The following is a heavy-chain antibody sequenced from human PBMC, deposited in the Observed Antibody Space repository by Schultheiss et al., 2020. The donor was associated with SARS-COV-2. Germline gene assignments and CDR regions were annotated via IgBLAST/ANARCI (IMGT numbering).Heavy chain of an antibody. CDR3: ARESLTLTTVTETISSYGMDV. CDR2: ISGSGGST. D-gene: IGHD4-11*01. Sequence: GGSLRLSCAASGFTFSNAWMSWVRQAPGKGLEWVSAISGSGGSTYYADSVKGRFTISRDNAKNSLYLQMNSLRAEDTAVYYCARESLTLTTVTETISSYGMDVWGQGTTVTVSS. J-gene: IGHJ6*02. V-gene: IGHV3-23*01. CDR1: GFTFSNAW.